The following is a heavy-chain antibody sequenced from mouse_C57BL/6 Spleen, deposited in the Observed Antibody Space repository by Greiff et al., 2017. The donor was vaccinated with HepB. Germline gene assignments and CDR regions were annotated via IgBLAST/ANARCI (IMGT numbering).Heavy chain of an antibody. D-gene: IGHD2-4*01. J-gene: IGHJ4*01. CDR1: GFSFNTYA. CDR2: IRSKSNNYAT. V-gene: IGHV10-1*01. Sequence: EVKLVESGGGLVQPKGSLKLSCAASGFSFNTYAMNWVRQAPGKGLEWVARIRSKSNNYATYYADSVKDRFTISRDDSESMLYLQMNNLKTEDTAMYYCVRHPYDYDEGPYAMDYWGQGTSVTVSS. CDR3: VRHPYDYDEGPYAMDY.